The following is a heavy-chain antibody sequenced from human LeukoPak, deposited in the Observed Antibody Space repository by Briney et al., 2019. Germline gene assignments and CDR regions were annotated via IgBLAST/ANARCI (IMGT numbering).Heavy chain of an antibody. Sequence: SETLSLTCTVSGGSINSYYWSWTRQPPGKRLEWIGYIYYSGSTNYNPSLKSRVTISVDTSKKQFSLKLSSVTAADTAVYYCARHRPGPYDYWGQGTLVTVSS. V-gene: IGHV4-59*08. CDR1: GGSINSYY. CDR3: ARHRPGPYDY. CDR2: IYYSGST. J-gene: IGHJ4*02.